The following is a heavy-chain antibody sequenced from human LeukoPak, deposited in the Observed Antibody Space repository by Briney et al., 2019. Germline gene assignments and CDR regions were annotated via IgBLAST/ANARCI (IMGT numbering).Heavy chain of an antibody. Sequence: PSETLSLTCTVSGGSISSYYWSWIRQPAGKGLEWIGRIYTSGSTNYNPSLKSRVTMSLDTSRNQFSLKLNSVTAAGTAVYYCAKSNGYGLVDIWGQGTMVTVSS. D-gene: IGHD3-10*01. V-gene: IGHV4-4*07. CDR1: GGSISSYY. CDR3: AKSNGYGLVDI. CDR2: IYTSGST. J-gene: IGHJ3*02.